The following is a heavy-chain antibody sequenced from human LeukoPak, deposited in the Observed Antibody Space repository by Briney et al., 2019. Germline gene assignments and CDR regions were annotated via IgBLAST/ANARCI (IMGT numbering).Heavy chain of an antibody. CDR3: AKSKSPRVVYFDY. CDR2: ISGSGGST. V-gene: IGHV3-23*01. CDR1: GFTFSSYA. Sequence: GGSLRLSCAASGFTFSSYAMNWVRQAPGKGLECVSAISGSGGSTYYADSVKGRFTISRDHSKNTLYLQMNSLRAEDTAVYYCAKSKSPRVVYFDYWGQGTLVTVSS. J-gene: IGHJ4*02.